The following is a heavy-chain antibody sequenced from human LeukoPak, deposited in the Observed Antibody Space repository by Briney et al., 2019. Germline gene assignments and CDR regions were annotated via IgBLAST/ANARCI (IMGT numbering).Heavy chain of an antibody. J-gene: IGHJ4*02. CDR2: INAGNGNT. D-gene: IGHD6-19*01. Sequence: ASVKVSCKAPGYTFTSYAMHWVRQAPGQRLEWMGWINAGNGNTKYTQKFQGRVTITRDTSASTAYMELSSLRSEDTAVYYCARTLVKSGYSSGWNEYYFDYWGQGTLVTVSS. CDR1: GYTFTSYA. V-gene: IGHV1-3*01. CDR3: ARTLVKSGYSSGWNEYYFDY.